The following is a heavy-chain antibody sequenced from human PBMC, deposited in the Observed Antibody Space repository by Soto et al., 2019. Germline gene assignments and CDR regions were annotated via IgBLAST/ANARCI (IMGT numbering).Heavy chain of an antibody. J-gene: IGHJ6*02. CDR2: ISYDGSNK. CDR3: ARDSATVSYYYYYGMDV. Sequence: SLRLSCAATGFTFSSYAMHWVRQAPGKGLEWVAVISYDGSNKYYADSVKGRFTISRDNSKNTLYLQMNSLRAEDTAVYYCARDSATVSYYYYYGMDVWGQGTTVTVSS. D-gene: IGHD4-17*01. CDR1: GFTFSSYA. V-gene: IGHV3-30-3*01.